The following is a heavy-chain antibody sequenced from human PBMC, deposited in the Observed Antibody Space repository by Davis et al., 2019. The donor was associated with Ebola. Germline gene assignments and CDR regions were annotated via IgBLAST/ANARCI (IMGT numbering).Heavy chain of an antibody. CDR3: AREWGRGLWHPSHFDY. J-gene: IGHJ4*02. Sequence: GESLKISCAASGFTFDTYWMSWVRQAPGKGLEWVANISPDGSEEYYVDPVTGRFTISRVNAKDSLYLQMNSLKGEDTAVYYCAREWGRGLWHPSHFDYWGQGILVTVSS. D-gene: IGHD3-16*01. CDR2: ISPDGSEE. CDR1: GFTFDTYW. V-gene: IGHV3-7*01.